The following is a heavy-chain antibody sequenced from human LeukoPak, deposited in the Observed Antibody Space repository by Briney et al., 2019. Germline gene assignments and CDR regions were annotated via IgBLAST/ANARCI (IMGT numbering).Heavy chain of an antibody. CDR3: ARGSNYDFWSGTNYDY. V-gene: IGHV1-69*04. D-gene: IGHD3-3*01. CDR2: IIPILGIA. CDR1: GGTFSSYA. Sequence: SVKVSCKASGGTFSSYAISWVRQAPGQGLEWMGRIIPILGIANYAQKFQGRVTITADKSTSTAYMELSSLRSEDTAVYYCARGSNYDFWSGTNYDYWGPGNPGHRLL. J-gene: IGHJ4*02.